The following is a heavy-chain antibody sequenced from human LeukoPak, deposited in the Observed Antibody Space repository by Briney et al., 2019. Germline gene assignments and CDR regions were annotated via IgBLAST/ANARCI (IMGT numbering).Heavy chain of an antibody. D-gene: IGHD6-13*01. Sequence: SETLSLTCAVYGGSFSGYYWSWIRQPPGKGLEWIGEINHSGSTNYNPSLESRVTISIDTSKNQFSLKLSSVTAADTAVYYCARHNIGIAAAHPSYFDYWGQGTLVTVSS. CDR3: ARHNIGIAAAHPSYFDY. J-gene: IGHJ4*02. CDR2: INHSGST. CDR1: GGSFSGYY. V-gene: IGHV4-34*01.